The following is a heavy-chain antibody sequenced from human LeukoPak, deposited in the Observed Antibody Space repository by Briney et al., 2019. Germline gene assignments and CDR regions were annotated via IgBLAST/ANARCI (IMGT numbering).Heavy chain of an antibody. J-gene: IGHJ4*02. CDR3: ARDLLSYNTAGPPYYSDY. Sequence: PSETLSLTCAVYGGSFSGYYWSWIRQPPGKGLEWIGEINHSGSTNYNPSLKSRVTISVDTSKNQFSLKLSSVTAADTAVYYCARDLLSYNTAGPPYYSDYWGQGTLVTVSS. V-gene: IGHV4-34*01. D-gene: IGHD5-24*01. CDR1: GGSFSGYY. CDR2: INHSGST.